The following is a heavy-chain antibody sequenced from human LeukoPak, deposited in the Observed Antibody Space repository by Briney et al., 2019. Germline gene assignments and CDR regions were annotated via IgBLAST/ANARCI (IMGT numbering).Heavy chain of an antibody. J-gene: IGHJ6*02. CDR2: ISAYNGNT. D-gene: IGHD3-10*01. CDR1: GYTFTSYG. V-gene: IGHV1-18*01. CDR3: ARLTHGSGSYYFLALGYYYYGMDV. Sequence: GASVKVSCKASGYTFTSYGISWVRQAPGQGLEWMGWISAYNGNTNYAQKLQGRVTMTTDTSTSTAYMELRSLRSDDTAVYYCARLTHGSGSYYFLALGYYYYGMDVWGQGTTVTVSS.